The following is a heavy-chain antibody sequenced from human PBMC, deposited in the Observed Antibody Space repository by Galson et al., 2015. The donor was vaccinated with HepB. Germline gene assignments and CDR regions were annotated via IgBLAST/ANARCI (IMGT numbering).Heavy chain of an antibody. V-gene: IGHV3-23*01. J-gene: IGHJ4*02. CDR1: GFTFSSYA. Sequence: SLRLSCAASGFTFSSYAMSWVRQAPGKGLEWVSAISGSGGSTYYADSVKGRFTISRDNSKNTLYLQMNSLRAEDTAVYYCAKDRMITFGGVIGNPMGSRSGEYDYWGQGTLVTVSS. CDR3: AKDRMITFGGVIGNPMGSRSGEYDY. CDR2: ISGSGGST. D-gene: IGHD3-16*02.